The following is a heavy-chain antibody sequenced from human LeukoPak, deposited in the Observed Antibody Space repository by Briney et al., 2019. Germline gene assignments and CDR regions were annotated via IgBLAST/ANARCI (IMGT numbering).Heavy chain of an antibody. J-gene: IGHJ4*02. CDR3: ARDSEYSSGWHFDY. V-gene: IGHV3-9*01. Sequence: PGGSLRLSCAASGFTFDDYAMHWVRQAPGKGLEWVSGISWNSGSIDYVDSVKGRFTISRDNAKNSLYLQMNSLRAEDTAVYYCARDSEYSSGWHFDYWGQGTLVTVSS. CDR1: GFTFDDYA. CDR2: ISWNSGSI. D-gene: IGHD6-19*01.